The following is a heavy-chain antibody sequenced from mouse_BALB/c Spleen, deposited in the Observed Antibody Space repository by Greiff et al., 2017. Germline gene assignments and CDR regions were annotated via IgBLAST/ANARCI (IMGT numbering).Heavy chain of an antibody. D-gene: IGHD2-4*01. Sequence: QVTLKESGPGILQPSQTLSLTCSFSGFSLSTSGMGVSWIRQPSGKGLEWLAHIYWDDDKRYNPALKSRLTISKDTSSNQVFLKITSVDTADTATYYCARSSMITNYFDYWGQGTTLTVSS. CDR3: ARSSMITNYFDY. V-gene: IGHV8-12*01. J-gene: IGHJ2*01. CDR1: GFSLSTSGMG. CDR2: IYWDDDK.